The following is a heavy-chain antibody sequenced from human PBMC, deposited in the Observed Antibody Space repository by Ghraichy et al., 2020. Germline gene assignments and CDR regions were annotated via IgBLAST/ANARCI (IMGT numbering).Heavy chain of an antibody. CDR3: ARDLSEYYYYYYYMDV. J-gene: IGHJ6*03. V-gene: IGHV3-48*02. CDR1: GFTFSSYS. CDR2: ISSSSSTI. Sequence: GGSLRLSCAASGFTFSSYSMNWVRQAPGKGLEWVSYISSSSSTIYYADSVKGRFTISRDNAKNSLYLQMNSLRDEDTAVYYCARDLSEYYYYYYYMDVWGKGTTVTVSS.